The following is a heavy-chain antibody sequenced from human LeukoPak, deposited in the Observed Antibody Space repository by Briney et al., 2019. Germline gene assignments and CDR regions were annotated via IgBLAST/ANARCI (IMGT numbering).Heavy chain of an antibody. Sequence: GGSLRLSCAASGFTFSSYSMNWVRQAPGKGLEWISYINRSNTTISYADSVKGRFTISRDNAKNSLYLQMNSLRAEDTAVYYCARDEADFDYWGQGTLVTVSS. CDR2: INRSNTTI. J-gene: IGHJ4*02. V-gene: IGHV3-48*04. CDR3: ARDEADFDY. CDR1: GFTFSSYS.